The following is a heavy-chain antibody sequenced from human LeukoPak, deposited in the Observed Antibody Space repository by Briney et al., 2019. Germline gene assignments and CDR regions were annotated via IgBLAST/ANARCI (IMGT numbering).Heavy chain of an antibody. CDR3: AGSADYYDSSGPGTDWFDP. CDR2: ISYDGSNK. CDR1: GFTFSSYA. J-gene: IGHJ5*02. D-gene: IGHD3-22*01. V-gene: IGHV3-30-3*01. Sequence: PGRSLRLSCAATGFTFSSYAMHWVRQAPGKGLEWVAVISYDGSNKYYADSVKGRFTISRDNSKNTLYLQMNSLRAEDTAVYYCAGSADYYDSSGPGTDWFDPWGQGTLVTVSS.